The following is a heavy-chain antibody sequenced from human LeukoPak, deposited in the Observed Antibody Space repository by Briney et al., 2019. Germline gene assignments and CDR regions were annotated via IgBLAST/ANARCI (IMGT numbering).Heavy chain of an antibody. V-gene: IGHV3-66*01. J-gene: IGHJ5*02. D-gene: IGHD2-15*01. CDR1: GFTVSSNY. Sequence: GGSLRLSCAASGFTVSSNYMSWVRQAPGEGLEWVSVIYSGGSTYYADSVKGRFTISRDNSKNTLYLQMNSLRAEDTAVYYCAREVCSGGSCYSYSPGWFDPWGQGTLVTVSS. CDR2: IYSGGST. CDR3: AREVCSGGSCYSYSPGWFDP.